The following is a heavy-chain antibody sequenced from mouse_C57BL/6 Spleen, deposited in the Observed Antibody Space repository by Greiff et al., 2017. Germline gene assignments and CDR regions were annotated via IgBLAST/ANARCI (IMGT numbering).Heavy chain of an antibody. CDR2: ISSGSSTI. CDR1: GFTFSDYG. V-gene: IGHV5-17*01. D-gene: IGHD2-1*01. J-gene: IGHJ4*01. Sequence: EVMLVESGGGLVKPGGSLKLSCAASGFTFSDYGMHWVRQAPEKGLEWVAYISSGSSTIYYADTVKGRFTISRDNAKNTLFLQMTSLRSEDTAMYDCANYGNYDYAMDYWGQGTSVTVSS. CDR3: ANYGNYDYAMDY.